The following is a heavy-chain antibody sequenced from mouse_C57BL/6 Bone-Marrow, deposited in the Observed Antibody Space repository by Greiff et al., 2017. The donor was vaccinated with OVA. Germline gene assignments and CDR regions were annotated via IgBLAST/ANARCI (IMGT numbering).Heavy chain of an antibody. D-gene: IGHD2-3*01. J-gene: IGHJ3*01. CDR3: AREDGYYPLCAY. Sequence: DVMLVESGGGLVKPGGSLKLSCAASGFTFSSYAMSWVRQTPEKRLEWVATISDGGSYTYYPDNVKGRFTISRENAKNNLYLQMSHLKSEDTAMYYCAREDGYYPLCAYWGQGTLVTVSA. V-gene: IGHV5-4*01. CDR1: GFTFSSYA. CDR2: ISDGGSYT.